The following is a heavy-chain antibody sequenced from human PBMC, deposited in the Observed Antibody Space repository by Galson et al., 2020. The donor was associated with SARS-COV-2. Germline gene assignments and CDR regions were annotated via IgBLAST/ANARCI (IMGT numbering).Heavy chain of an antibody. CDR1: GFTFSSYA. D-gene: IGHD3-9*01. J-gene: IGHJ3*02. Sequence: GESLKISCAASGFTFSSYAMHWVRQAPGKGLEWVAVISYDGSNKYYADSVKGRFTISRDNSKNTLYLQMNSLRAEDTAVYYCARSKLATFDWLLLDAFDIWGQGTMVTVSS. V-gene: IGHV3-30*04. CDR3: ARSKLATFDWLLLDAFDI. CDR2: ISYDGSNK.